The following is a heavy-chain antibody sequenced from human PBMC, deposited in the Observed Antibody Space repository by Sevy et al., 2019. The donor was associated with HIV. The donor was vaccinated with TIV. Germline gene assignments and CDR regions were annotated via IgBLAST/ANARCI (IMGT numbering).Heavy chain of an antibody. CDR3: AGNLDYYDTSAFYS. CDR2: ISSAGSYI. CDR1: GFTFSYYD. D-gene: IGHD3-22*01. J-gene: IGHJ5*01. Sequence: GGSLRLSCAASGFTFSYYDMNWVRQAPGKGLEWVSSISSAGSYIKYGDSVKGRFTISRDNAKNSLYLQMNSLRAEDTAVYFCAGNLDYYDTSAFYSWGQGTPVTVSS. V-gene: IGHV3-21*01.